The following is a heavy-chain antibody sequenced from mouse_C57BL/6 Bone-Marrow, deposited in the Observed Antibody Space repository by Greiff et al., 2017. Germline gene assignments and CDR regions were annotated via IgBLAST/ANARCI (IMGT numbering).Heavy chain of an antibody. CDR2: IDPSDSYT. D-gene: IGHD2-3*01. V-gene: IGHV1-69*01. Sequence: QVQLQQPGAELVMPGASVKLSCKASGYTFTSYWMHWVKQRPGQGLEWIGEIDPSDSYTNYNQKFKGKSTLTVDKSSSTAYMQLSSLTSEDSAVYYCARAGWLLRAWFAYGGQGTLITVSA. CDR1: GYTFTSYW. J-gene: IGHJ3*01. CDR3: ARAGWLLRAWFAY.